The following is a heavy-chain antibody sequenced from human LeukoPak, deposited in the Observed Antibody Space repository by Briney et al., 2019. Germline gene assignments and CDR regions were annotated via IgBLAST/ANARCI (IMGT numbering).Heavy chain of an antibody. Sequence: GAXXKISCKGSGYSFTSYWIGWVRQMPGKGLEGMGIIYPGDSDTRYSPSFKGQVTISDDKSISTASLQWSSMEAAATAMYYCARHPPQYYYDSSGYCFDYWGQGTLVTVSS. CDR2: IYPGDSDT. CDR1: GYSFTSYW. CDR3: ARHPPQYYYDSSGYCFDY. D-gene: IGHD3-22*01. V-gene: IGHV5-51*01. J-gene: IGHJ4*02.